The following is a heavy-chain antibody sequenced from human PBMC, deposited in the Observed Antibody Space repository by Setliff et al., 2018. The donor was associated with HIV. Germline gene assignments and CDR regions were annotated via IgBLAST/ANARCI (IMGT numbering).Heavy chain of an antibody. CDR3: ARVWDWKYDLGY. J-gene: IGHJ4*02. D-gene: IGHD1-7*01. CDR2: ISAYNGNT. V-gene: IGHV1-18*01. Sequence: ASVKVSCKASGYTFTSYGISWVRQAPGQGLEWMGWISAYNGNTNYAQKFQGRVTMTRDTSTSTAYMELRSLRSDDTAVYYCARVWDWKYDLGYWGQGTLVTVSS. CDR1: GYTFTSYG.